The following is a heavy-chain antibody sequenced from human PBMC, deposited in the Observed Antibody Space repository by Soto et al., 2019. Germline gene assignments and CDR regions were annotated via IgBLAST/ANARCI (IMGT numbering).Heavy chain of an antibody. CDR3: RLGHYSG. CDR2: IKEDGSDK. J-gene: IGHJ4*02. CDR1: GFTTTFW. D-gene: IGHD2-15*01. V-gene: IGHV3-7*01. Sequence: PGGSLRLSCEVSGFTTTFWMSWVRQAPGKALEWVANIKEDGSDKFYVESVKGRLTISRDNGKNSMYLQMNSLRVEDTAVYYCRLGHYSGWGQGILVTVSS.